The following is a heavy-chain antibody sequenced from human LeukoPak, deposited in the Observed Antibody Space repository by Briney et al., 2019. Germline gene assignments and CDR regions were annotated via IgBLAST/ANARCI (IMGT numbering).Heavy chain of an antibody. J-gene: IGHJ3*02. CDR3: ARGLAAAVDAFDI. D-gene: IGHD6-13*01. Sequence: GGSLRLSCAASGFTFSSYSMNWVRQAPGKGLEWVSSISSSSSYIYYADSVKGRFTISRDNAKNSLYLQMNSLRAEDTAVYYCARGLAAAVDAFDIWGQGTMVTVSS. CDR1: GFTFSSYS. CDR2: ISSSSSYI. V-gene: IGHV3-21*01.